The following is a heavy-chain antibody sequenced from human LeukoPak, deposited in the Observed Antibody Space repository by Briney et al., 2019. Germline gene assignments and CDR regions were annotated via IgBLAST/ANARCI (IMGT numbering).Heavy chain of an antibody. CDR3: ARDPDTVGYSSWFDP. D-gene: IGHD5-18*01. V-gene: IGHV1-69*13. CDR2: IIPIFGTA. J-gene: IGHJ5*02. Sequence: ASVNASCKASGGTFSSYAISWVRQAPGQGLEWMGGIIPIFGTANYAQKFLGRVTITADESTSTAYMELSSLRSEDTAVYYCARDPDTVGYSSWFDPWGQGTLVTVSS. CDR1: GGTFSSYA.